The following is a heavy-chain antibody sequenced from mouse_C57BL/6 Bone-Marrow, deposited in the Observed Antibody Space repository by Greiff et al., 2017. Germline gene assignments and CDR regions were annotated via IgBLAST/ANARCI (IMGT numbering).Heavy chain of an antibody. Sequence: EVQRVESGGGLVKPGGSLKLSCAASGFTFSDYGMHWVRQAPEKGLEWVAYISSGSSTIYYADTVKGRFTISRDNAKNTLFLQMTSLRSEDTAMYYCARGGTVVATGAMDYWGQGTSVTVSS. CDR2: ISSGSSTI. CDR1: GFTFSDYG. V-gene: IGHV5-17*01. D-gene: IGHD1-1*01. J-gene: IGHJ4*01. CDR3: ARGGTVVATGAMDY.